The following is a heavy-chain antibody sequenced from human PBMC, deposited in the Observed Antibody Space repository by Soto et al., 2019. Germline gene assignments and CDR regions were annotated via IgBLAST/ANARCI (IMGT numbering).Heavy chain of an antibody. D-gene: IGHD3-22*01. CDR2: IIPILGIA. V-gene: IGHV1-69*04. J-gene: IGHJ4*02. CDR3: ARGPSYYYDSSGYYYTSALVY. Sequence: QGLEWMGRIIPILGIANYAQKFQGRVTITADKSTSTAYMELSSLRSEDTAVYYCARGPSYYYDSSGYYYTSALVYWGQGTLVTVTS.